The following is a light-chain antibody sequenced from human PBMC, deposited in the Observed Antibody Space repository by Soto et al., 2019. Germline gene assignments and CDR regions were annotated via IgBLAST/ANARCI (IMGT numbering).Light chain of an antibody. CDR2: DVG. V-gene: IGLV2-14*01. CDR3: CSYTRSGTLI. J-gene: IGLJ1*01. CDR1: IGDIGDYNY. Sequence: QSALTQPASVAGSPGQSSTISCVGTIGDIGDYNYVSFYQQHPWKVPQVIVYDVGNLPSLFCDRFSVTESGNTASLTVSGXQAEDEADYHCCSYTRSGTLIFGTGTKVTVL.